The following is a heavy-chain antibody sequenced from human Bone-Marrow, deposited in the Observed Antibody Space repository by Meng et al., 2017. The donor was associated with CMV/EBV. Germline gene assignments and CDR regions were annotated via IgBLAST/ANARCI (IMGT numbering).Heavy chain of an antibody. J-gene: IGHJ4*02. CDR3: ARDQYRGGASFDD. Sequence: GGSLRLSCAASGFTFSSYWMSWVRQAPGKGLEWVANIKQDGSEKYYVDSVKGRFTISRDNAKNSLYLQMNSLRAEDTAVYYCARDQYRGGASFDDWGPGNLVNVSS. CDR1: GFTFSSYW. D-gene: IGHD1-26*01. CDR2: IKQDGSEK. V-gene: IGHV3-7*01.